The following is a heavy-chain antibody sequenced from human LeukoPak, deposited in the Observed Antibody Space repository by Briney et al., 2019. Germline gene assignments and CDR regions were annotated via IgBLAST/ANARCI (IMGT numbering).Heavy chain of an antibody. J-gene: IGHJ4*02. CDR2: ISSSSSTI. CDR1: GFTFSSYS. CDR3: ARVIVGARRGLFDY. D-gene: IGHD1-26*01. Sequence: AGGSLRLSCAASGFTFSSYSMNWVRQAPGKGLEWVSYISSSSSTIYYADSVKGRFTISRDNAKNSLYLQMNSLRAEDTAVYYCARVIVGARRGLFDYWGQGTLVTVSS. V-gene: IGHV3-48*01.